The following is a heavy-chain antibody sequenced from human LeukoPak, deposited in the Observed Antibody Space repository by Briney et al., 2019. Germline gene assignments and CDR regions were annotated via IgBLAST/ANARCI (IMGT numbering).Heavy chain of an antibody. CDR2: IIPIFGTA. D-gene: IGHD2-2*01. CDR3: AGDLYCSSTSCSGGFGY. J-gene: IGHJ4*02. V-gene: IGHV1-69*13. Sequence: SVKVSCKASGGTFSSYAISWVRQAPGQGLEWMGGIIPIFGTANYAQKFQGRVTITADESTSTAYMELSSLRSEDTAVYYCAGDLYCSSTSCSGGFGYWGQGTLVTVSS. CDR1: GGTFSSYA.